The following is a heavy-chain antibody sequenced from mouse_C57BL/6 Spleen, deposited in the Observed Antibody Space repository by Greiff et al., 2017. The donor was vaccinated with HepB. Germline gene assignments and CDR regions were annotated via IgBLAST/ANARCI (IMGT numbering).Heavy chain of an antibody. Sequence: EVQLQQSGPELVKPGASVKISCKASGYTFTDYYMNWVKQSHGKSLEWIGDINPNNGGTSYNQKFKGKATLTVDKSSSTAYMELRSLTSEDSAVYDCARFRRSWFAYWGQGTLVTVSA. J-gene: IGHJ3*01. V-gene: IGHV1-26*01. CDR1: GYTFTDYY. CDR3: ARFRRSWFAY. CDR2: INPNNGGT.